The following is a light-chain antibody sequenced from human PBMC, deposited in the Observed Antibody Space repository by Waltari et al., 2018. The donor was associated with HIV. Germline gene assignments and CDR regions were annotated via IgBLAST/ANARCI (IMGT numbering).Light chain of an antibody. CDR2: GAS. Sequence: EIVMTQSPATLSVSPGERATLSCRASQSVSSNLAWYQQKPGQAPRLLIYGASTRATGIPARCSGRGSGTEFTLTIFSLQSEDFAVYYCQQYDNSYTFGQGTKLEIK. CDR1: QSVSSN. V-gene: IGKV3-15*01. CDR3: QQYDNSYT. J-gene: IGKJ2*01.